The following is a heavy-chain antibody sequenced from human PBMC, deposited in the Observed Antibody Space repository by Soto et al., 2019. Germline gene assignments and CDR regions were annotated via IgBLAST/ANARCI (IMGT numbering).Heavy chain of an antibody. Sequence: SETLSLTCSVSGGSITSSSYYWGWIRQPPGKGLEWIGSIYYSGSTYYNPSLKSRITINPDTSNNQLSLHLNSVTPDDTAVYYGARLIGDSWLDSWGQGTLVTVSS. D-gene: IGHD1-26*01. V-gene: IGHV4-39*01. J-gene: IGHJ5*01. CDR1: GGSITSSSYY. CDR3: ARLIGDSWLDS. CDR2: IYYSGST.